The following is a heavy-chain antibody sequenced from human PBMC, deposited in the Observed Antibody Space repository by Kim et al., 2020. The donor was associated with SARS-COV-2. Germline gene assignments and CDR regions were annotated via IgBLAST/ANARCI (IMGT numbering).Heavy chain of an antibody. CDR3: ARDWAIKVAGTCMDV. CDR2: ISSSSSYI. CDR1: GFTFSSYS. D-gene: IGHD6-19*01. J-gene: IGHJ6*02. V-gene: IGHV3-21*01. Sequence: GGSLRLSCAASGFTFSSYSMNWVRQAPGKGLEWVSPISSSSSYIYYADSVKGRFTISRDNAKNSLYLQMNSLRAEDTAVYYCARDWAIKVAGTCMDVWGQGTTVTVSS.